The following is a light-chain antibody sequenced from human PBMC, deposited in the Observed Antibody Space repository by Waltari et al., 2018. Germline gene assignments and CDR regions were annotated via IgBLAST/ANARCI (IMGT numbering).Light chain of an antibody. J-gene: IGKJ5*01. V-gene: IGKV1-39*01. CDR3: QQSYSTPPIT. CDR1: QSISSY. Sequence: DIQMTQSPSSLSASVGDRVTITCRASQSISSYLNWYQQKPGKAPKLLIYAASSLQSGVPSRFSGSGSGTDVTLTISSLQPEDFATYYGQQSYSTPPITFGQGTRLEIK. CDR2: AAS.